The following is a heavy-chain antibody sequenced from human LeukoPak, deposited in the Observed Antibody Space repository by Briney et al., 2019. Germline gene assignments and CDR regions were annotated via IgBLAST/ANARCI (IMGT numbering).Heavy chain of an antibody. J-gene: IGHJ6*02. D-gene: IGHD6-6*01. CDR1: GGSFSGYY. Sequence: SETLSLTCAVYGGSFSGYYWSWIRQPPGKGLEWIGEINHSGSTNYNPSLKSRVIISVDTSKNQFSLKLSSVTAADTAVYYCARDSSSSDYYYYGMDVWGQGTTVTVSS. CDR2: INHSGST. V-gene: IGHV4-34*01. CDR3: ARDSSSSDYYYYGMDV.